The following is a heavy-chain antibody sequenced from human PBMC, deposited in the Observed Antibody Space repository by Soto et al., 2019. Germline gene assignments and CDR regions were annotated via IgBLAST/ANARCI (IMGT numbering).Heavy chain of an antibody. CDR1: GYSFTSYW. CDR3: ARQHRGSDETNAFEI. Sequence: PGESLKISCKGSGYSFTSYWIGWVRQMPGKGLEWMGIIYPGDSDTRYSPSFQGQVTISADKSISTAYLQWSSLKASDTAMYYCARQHRGSDETNAFEIWGQGTMVTVAS. V-gene: IGHV5-51*01. CDR2: IYPGDSDT. J-gene: IGHJ3*02.